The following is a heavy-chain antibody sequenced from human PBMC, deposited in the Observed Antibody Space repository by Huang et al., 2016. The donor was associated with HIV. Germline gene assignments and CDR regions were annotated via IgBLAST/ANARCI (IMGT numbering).Heavy chain of an antibody. J-gene: IGHJ4*02. Sequence: EVQLVESGGGLVQPGGSLRLSCVASGFTFSSYWMSWGRQAPGKGLEWVDNRKQDGREKYYVDSVKGRFTISRDNAKNSLYLQMNSLRAEDTAVYYCARGGTYSGWWQDYWGQGTLVTVSS. CDR1: GFTFSSYW. V-gene: IGHV3-7*01. CDR2: RKQDGREK. CDR3: ARGGTYSGWWQDY. D-gene: IGHD6-19*01.